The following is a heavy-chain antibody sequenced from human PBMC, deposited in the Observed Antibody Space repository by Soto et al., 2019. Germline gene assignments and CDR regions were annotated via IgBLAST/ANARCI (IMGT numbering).Heavy chain of an antibody. CDR2: INPNSGGT. Sequence: ASVKVSCKASGYTFTGYYMHWVRQAPGQGLEWMGWINPNSGGTNYAQKFQGWVTMTRDTSISTAYMELSRLRSDDTAVYYCAAGDIAAAGTGFDYWGQGTLVTVS. J-gene: IGHJ4*02. D-gene: IGHD6-13*01. CDR1: GYTFTGYY. CDR3: AAGDIAAAGTGFDY. V-gene: IGHV1-2*04.